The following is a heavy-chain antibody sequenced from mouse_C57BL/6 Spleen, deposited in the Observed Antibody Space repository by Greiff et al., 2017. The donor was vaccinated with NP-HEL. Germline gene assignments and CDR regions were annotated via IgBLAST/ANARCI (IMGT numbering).Heavy chain of an antibody. V-gene: IGHV1-54*01. J-gene: IGHJ4*01. CDR1: GYAFTNYL. CDR2: INPGSGGT. Sequence: QVQLKESGAELVRPGTSVKVSCKASGYAFTNYLIEWVKQRPGQGLEWIGVINPGSGGTNYNEKFKGKATLTADKSSSTAYMQLSSLTSEDSAVYFCARSRDYYGSSWDAMDYWGQGTSVTVSS. D-gene: IGHD1-1*01. CDR3: ARSRDYYGSSWDAMDY.